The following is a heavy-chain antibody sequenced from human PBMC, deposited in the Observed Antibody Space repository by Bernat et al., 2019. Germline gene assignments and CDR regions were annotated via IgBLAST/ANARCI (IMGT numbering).Heavy chain of an antibody. D-gene: IGHD4-17*01. CDR3: ARGDYGDHSHFDY. CDR1: GFTFSTYA. J-gene: IGHJ4*02. V-gene: IGHV3-30-3*01. CDR2: ISYEGSNK. Sequence: QVQLVESGGGVVQPGRSLRLSCAASGFTFSTYAMHWVRQAPGKGLEWVAVISYEGSNKYYVDSVKGRFTISRNDSKNTLYPQMNSLRVDDTAVYYCARGDYGDHSHFDYWGQGTLVTVSS.